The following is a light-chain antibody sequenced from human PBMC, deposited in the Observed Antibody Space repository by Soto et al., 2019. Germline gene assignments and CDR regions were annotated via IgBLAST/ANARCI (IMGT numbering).Light chain of an antibody. V-gene: IGKV3-15*01. J-gene: IGKJ1*01. CDR1: QTVLTN. Sequence: VVMTQSPATLSVSPGERATLSCRASQTVLTNLAWYQQKPGQAPRLLIYGASTRATGIPARFSGSGSGTEFTLTISGLQSEDLAVYYCQQYSDWPQTFGQGTKVDIK. CDR3: QQYSDWPQT. CDR2: GAS.